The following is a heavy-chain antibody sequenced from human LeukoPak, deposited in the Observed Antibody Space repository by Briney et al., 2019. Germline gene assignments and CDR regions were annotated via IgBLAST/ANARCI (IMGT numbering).Heavy chain of an antibody. D-gene: IGHD2-15*01. CDR1: GFTFSSYS. V-gene: IGHV3-21*01. CDR2: ISSSSSYI. CDR3: ARDIYCSGGSCLN. Sequence: GGSLRLSCAASGFTFSSYSMNWVRRAPGKGLEWVLSISSSSSYIYYADSVKGRFTISRDNAKNSLYLQMNSLRAEDTAVYYCARDIYCSGGSCLNWGQGTLVTVSS. J-gene: IGHJ4*02.